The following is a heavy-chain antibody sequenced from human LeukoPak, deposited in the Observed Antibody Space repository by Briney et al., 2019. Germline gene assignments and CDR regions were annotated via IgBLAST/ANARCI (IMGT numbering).Heavy chain of an antibody. J-gene: IGHJ3*01. CDR3: AKDPNGDYVGAFDS. V-gene: IGHV3-23*01. CDR1: GLTFSNYA. Sequence: GGSLRLSCAASGLTFSNYAMTWVRQAPGKGLGWVSSITAGGGTSYTDSVKGRFTVYRDNSKNTLYLHMNSLRAGDTALYYCAKDPNGDYVGAFDSWGQGTMVTVSS. CDR2: ITAGGGT. D-gene: IGHD4-17*01.